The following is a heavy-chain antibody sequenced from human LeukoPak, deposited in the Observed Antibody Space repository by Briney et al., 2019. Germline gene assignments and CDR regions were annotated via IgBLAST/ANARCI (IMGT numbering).Heavy chain of an antibody. J-gene: IGHJ4*02. CDR3: ARSHCSDTSCNYYDY. CDR1: GYSFTTYW. CDR2: IYPGDSDT. V-gene: IGHV5-51*01. Sequence: GESLKISSKGSGYSFTTYWIGWVRQMPGKGLEWMGIIYPGDSDTRYSPSFQGQVTISVDKSISTAYLQWSSLKASDTAIYYCARSHCSDTSCNYYDYWGRGTLVTVSS. D-gene: IGHD2-2*01.